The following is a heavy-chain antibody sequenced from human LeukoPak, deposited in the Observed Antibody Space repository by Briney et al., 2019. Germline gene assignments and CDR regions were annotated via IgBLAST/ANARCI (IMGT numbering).Heavy chain of an antibody. Sequence: GASVKVSCKASGYTFTGYGISWVRQAPGQGLEWMGWMSAYNGNTNYAQKLQGRVTMTTDTSTSTAYMELRSLRSDDTAVYYCARGSKLELRFGWFDPWGQGTLVTVSS. J-gene: IGHJ5*02. V-gene: IGHV1-18*01. D-gene: IGHD1-7*01. CDR3: ARGSKLELRFGWFDP. CDR1: GYTFTGYG. CDR2: MSAYNGNT.